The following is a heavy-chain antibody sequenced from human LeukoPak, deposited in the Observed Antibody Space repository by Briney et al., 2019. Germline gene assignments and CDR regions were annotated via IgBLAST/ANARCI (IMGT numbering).Heavy chain of an antibody. D-gene: IGHD5-18*01. J-gene: IGHJ4*02. CDR1: GYTFVSYG. CDR2: ISAYTGNT. Sequence: ASVKVSCKASGYTFVSYGVPWVRQAPGQGLEWMGWISAYTGNTNYAQKLQGRVTMTTDTTTSTAYMELRSLRSDDTAVYYCARDRHTAMVTNYWGQGTLVTVSS. CDR3: ARDRHTAMVTNY. V-gene: IGHV1-18*01.